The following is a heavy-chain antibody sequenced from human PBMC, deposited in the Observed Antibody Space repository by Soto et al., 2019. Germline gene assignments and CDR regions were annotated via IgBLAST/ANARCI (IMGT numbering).Heavy chain of an antibody. V-gene: IGHV3-7*01. CDR1: GFTFSSYW. D-gene: IGHD5-18*01. CDR2: IKQDGSEK. Sequence: GGSLRLSCAASGFTFSSYWMSWVRQAPGKGLEWVANIKQDGSEKYYVDSVKGRFTISRDNAKNSLYLQMNSLRAEDTDVYYCARAGGDTAMGSFDYWGQGTLVTVSS. J-gene: IGHJ4*02. CDR3: ARAGGDTAMGSFDY.